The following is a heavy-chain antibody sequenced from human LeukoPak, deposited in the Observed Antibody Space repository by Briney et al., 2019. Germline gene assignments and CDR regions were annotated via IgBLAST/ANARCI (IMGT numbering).Heavy chain of an antibody. D-gene: IGHD3-9*01. Sequence: PSETLSLTCTVSGGSISSYYWSWIRQTPGKGLEWIGTIYYTGSANYNPSLKSRVTMSVDTSKDHFSLNLSSVTATDTAVYFCVRLLGGYFAGNTFDIWGQGTVVSVSS. CDR3: VRLLGGYFAGNTFDI. V-gene: IGHV4-59*04. J-gene: IGHJ3*02. CDR2: IYYTGSA. CDR1: GGSISSYY.